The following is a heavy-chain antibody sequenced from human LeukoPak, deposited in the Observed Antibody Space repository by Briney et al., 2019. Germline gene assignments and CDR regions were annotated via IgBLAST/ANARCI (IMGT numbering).Heavy chain of an antibody. J-gene: IGHJ4*02. CDR2: ISSSSSTI. D-gene: IGHD2-15*01. Sequence: GGSLRLSCAASGFTFSSYSMNWVRQAPGKGLEWVSYISSSSSTIYYADSVKGRFTISRDNSKNTLYLQMNSLRAEDTAVYYCAKVRYCSGGSCYPSFDYWGQGTLVTVSS. V-gene: IGHV3-48*01. CDR3: AKVRYCSGGSCYPSFDY. CDR1: GFTFSSYS.